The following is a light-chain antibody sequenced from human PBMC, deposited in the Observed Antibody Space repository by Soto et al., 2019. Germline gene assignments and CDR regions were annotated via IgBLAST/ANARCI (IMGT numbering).Light chain of an antibody. CDR3: CSYAGSSTHVV. CDR2: AGS. CDR1: SRDVGSYNL. J-gene: IGLJ2*01. Sequence: QSALTQPASVSGSPGQSITISCTGTSRDVGSYNLVSWYQQHPGKAPKLMIYAGSKRPSGVSNRFSGSKSGNTASLTISGLQAEDEAEYYCCSYAGSSTHVVFGGGTQLTVL. V-gene: IGLV2-23*01.